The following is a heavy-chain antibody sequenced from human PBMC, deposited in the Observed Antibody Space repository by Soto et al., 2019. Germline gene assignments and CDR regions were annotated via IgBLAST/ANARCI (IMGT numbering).Heavy chain of an antibody. J-gene: IGHJ5*02. V-gene: IGHV3-30-3*01. Sequence: QVQLVESGGGVVQPGTSLRLSCAASRFTFSDYAMHWVRQAPGKGLEWVAVMSFDGSDKDYADSVRGRFTISRDNSQNTLSLQMNSLRPEDTAMYFCTRSPRYCSGASCDKWFDPWGQGTLVTVSS. CDR2: MSFDGSDK. CDR3: TRSPRYCSGASCDKWFDP. D-gene: IGHD2-15*01. CDR1: RFTFSDYA.